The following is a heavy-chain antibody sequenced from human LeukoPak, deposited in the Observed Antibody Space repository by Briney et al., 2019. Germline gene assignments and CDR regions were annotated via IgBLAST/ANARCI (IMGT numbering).Heavy chain of an antibody. CDR3: VEAIFGVVKYY. CDR2: ISGSGGST. J-gene: IGHJ4*02. Sequence: PGGPLNLSCAASGFTFSSYAMSWVRKAPGKGLEWVSAISGSGGSTYYADSVRGWFTISRDNSKNTLYLQMNSLRAEDTAVYDCVEAIFGVVKYYWGQGTLVTVSS. D-gene: IGHD3-3*01. V-gene: IGHV3-23*01. CDR1: GFTFSSYA.